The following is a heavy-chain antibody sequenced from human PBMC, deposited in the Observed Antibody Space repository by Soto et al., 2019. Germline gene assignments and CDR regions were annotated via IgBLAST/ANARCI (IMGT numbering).Heavy chain of an antibody. D-gene: IGHD3-10*01. J-gene: IGHJ5*02. CDR3: ARERGSGSYYTPGFDP. CDR1: GYTFTSYD. CDR2: MNPNSGNT. Sequence: QVQLVQSGAEVKKPGASVKVSCKASGYTFTSYDINWVRQATGQGLEWMGWMNPNSGNTGYAQKFQGRVTMTRNTSISTAYMELSSLGSEDTAVYYCARERGSGSYYTPGFDPWCRGTLVTVSS. V-gene: IGHV1-8*01.